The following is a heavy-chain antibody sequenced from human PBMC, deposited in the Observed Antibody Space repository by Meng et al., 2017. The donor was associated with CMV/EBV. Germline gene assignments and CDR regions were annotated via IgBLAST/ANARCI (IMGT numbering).Heavy chain of an antibody. J-gene: IGHJ4*02. V-gene: IGHV3-7*01. D-gene: IGHD5-18*01. CDR2: IKQDGSEK. CDR3: ARDIPHSYGYYFDY. Sequence: GESLKISCAASGFTFSSYWMSWVRQAPGKGLEWVANIKQDGSEKYYVDSVKGRFTISRDNAKNSLYLQMNSLRAEDTAVYYCARDIPHSYGYYFDYWGQGTLVTVSS. CDR1: GFTFSSYW.